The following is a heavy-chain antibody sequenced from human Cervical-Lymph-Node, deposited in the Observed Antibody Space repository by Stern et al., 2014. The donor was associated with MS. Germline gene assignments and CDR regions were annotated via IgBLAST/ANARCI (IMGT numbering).Heavy chain of an antibody. CDR1: GGSISSSYY. V-gene: IGHV4-39*01. Sequence: QVQLQESGPGLVKPSETLSRTCTVSGGSISSSYYWGWIRQSSGKGLEWIGRIDDTGRTFYNPSLKSRVPISVDTSNNQFSLKLSSVTAADTAVYYCVRQVTVRSRFDYWGQGTLVTVSS. J-gene: IGHJ4*02. CDR2: IDDTGRT. CDR3: VRQVTVRSRFDY. D-gene: IGHD4-11*01.